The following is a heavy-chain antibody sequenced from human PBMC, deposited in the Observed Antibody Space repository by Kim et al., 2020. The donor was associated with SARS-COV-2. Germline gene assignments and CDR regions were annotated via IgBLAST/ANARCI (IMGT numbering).Heavy chain of an antibody. Sequence: SETLSLTCTVSGGSISSSSYYWGWIRQPPGKGLEWIGSIYYSGSTYYNPSLKSRVTISVDTSKNQFSLKLSSVTAADTAVYYCARHPKRYSSSSIHAFDIWGQGTMVTVSS. CDR1: GGSISSSSYY. V-gene: IGHV4-39*01. J-gene: IGHJ3*02. D-gene: IGHD6-13*01. CDR3: ARHPKRYSSSSIHAFDI. CDR2: IYYSGST.